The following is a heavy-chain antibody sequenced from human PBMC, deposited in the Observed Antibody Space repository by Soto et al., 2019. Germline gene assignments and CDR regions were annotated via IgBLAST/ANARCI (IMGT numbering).Heavy chain of an antibody. D-gene: IGHD5-18*01. CDR3: ARAIGYSYGFGAFDI. CDR1: GYTFTSSG. J-gene: IGHJ3*02. CDR2: ISAYNDNT. Sequence: ASVKVSCKASGYTFTSSGISWVRQAPGQGLEWMGWISAYNDNTNYAQKLQGRVTMTTDTSTSTAYMELRSLRSDDTAVYYCARAIGYSYGFGAFDIWGQGTMVTVSS. V-gene: IGHV1-18*01.